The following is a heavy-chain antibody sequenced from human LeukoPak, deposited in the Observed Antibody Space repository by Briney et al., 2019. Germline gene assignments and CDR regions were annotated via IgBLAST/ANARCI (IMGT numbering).Heavy chain of an antibody. J-gene: IGHJ6*02. V-gene: IGHV3-7*01. CDR2: IKQDGSEE. CDR3: ARRMRGYCTNGVCYHSYYYYGMDV. CDR1: GFTFSSYW. Sequence: PGGSLRLSCAASGFTFSSYWMSWVRQAPGKGLEWVANIKQDGSEEYYVDSVKGRFTISRDNAKNSLYLQMNSLRAEDTAVYYCARRMRGYCTNGVCYHSYYYYGMDVWGQGTTVTVSS. D-gene: IGHD2-8*01.